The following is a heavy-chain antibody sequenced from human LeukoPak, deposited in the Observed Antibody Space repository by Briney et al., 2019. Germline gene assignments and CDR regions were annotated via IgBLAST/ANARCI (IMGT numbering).Heavy chain of an antibody. Sequence: ASVKVSCKASGYTFTGYYMHWVRQAPGQGPEWMGWINPNSGGTNYAQKFQGRVTMTRDTSISTAYMELSRLRSDDTAVYYCARDQGYCSSTSCFNYYYGMDVWGQGTTVTVSS. J-gene: IGHJ6*02. CDR3: ARDQGYCSSTSCFNYYYGMDV. CDR2: INPNSGGT. CDR1: GYTFTGYY. V-gene: IGHV1-2*02. D-gene: IGHD2-2*01.